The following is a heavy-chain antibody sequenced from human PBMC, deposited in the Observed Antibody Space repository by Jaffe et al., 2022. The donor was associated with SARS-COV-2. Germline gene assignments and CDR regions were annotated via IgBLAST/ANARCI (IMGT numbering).Heavy chain of an antibody. V-gene: IGHV1-2*02. CDR1: GYTFTGYY. J-gene: IGHJ6*02. CDR2: INPNSGGT. D-gene: IGHD2-15*01. CDR3: ARGVGFCSGGSCYGRYYYYGMDV. Sequence: QVQLVQSGAEVKKPGASVKVSCKASGYTFTGYYMHWVRQAPGQGLEWMGWINPNSGGTNYAQKFQGRVTMTRDTSISTAYMELSRLRSDDTAVYYCARGVGFCSGGSCYGRYYYYGMDVWGQGTTVTVSS.